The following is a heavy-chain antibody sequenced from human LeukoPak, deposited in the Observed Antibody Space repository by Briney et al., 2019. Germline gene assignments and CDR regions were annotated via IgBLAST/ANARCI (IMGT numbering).Heavy chain of an antibody. D-gene: IGHD3-10*01. CDR1: GGSISSYY. J-gene: IGHJ5*02. CDR2: IYYSGST. Sequence: SETLSLTCTVSGGSISSYYWSWIRQPPGKGLEWIGYIYYSGSTNYNPSLKSRGTISVDTSKNQFSLKLSSVTAADTAVYYCTTLKLGTMVRGDRNWFDPWGQGTLVTVSS. CDR3: TTLKLGTMVRGDRNWFDP. V-gene: IGHV4-59*01.